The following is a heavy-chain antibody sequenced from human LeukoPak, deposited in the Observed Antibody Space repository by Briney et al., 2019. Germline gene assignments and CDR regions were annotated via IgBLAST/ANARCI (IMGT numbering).Heavy chain of an antibody. D-gene: IGHD2-2*01. CDR2: IYYSGST. CDR3: ARWARAYCSSTSCYGGDY. J-gene: IGHJ6*04. CDR1: GGSISSSSYY. Sequence: SETLSLTCTVSGGSISSSSYYWGWIRQPPGKGLEWIGSIYYSGSTYYNPSLKSRVTISVDTSKNQFSLKLSSVTAADTAVYYCARWARAYCSSTSCYGGDYWGKGTTVTVSS. V-gene: IGHV4-39*07.